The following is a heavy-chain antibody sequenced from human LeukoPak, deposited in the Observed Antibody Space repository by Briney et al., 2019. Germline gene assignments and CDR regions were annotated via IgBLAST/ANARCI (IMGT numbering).Heavy chain of an antibody. CDR2: IYYSGST. CDR1: GGSISSYY. J-gene: IGHJ3*02. Sequence: SETLSLTCTVSGGSISSYYWSWIRQPPGKGLEWIGYIYYSGSTNYNPSLKSRVTISVDTSKNQFSLKLSSVTAADTAVYYCARHKAGARDAFDIWGQGTMVTVSS. CDR3: ARHKAGARDAFDI. D-gene: IGHD6-13*01. V-gene: IGHV4-59*08.